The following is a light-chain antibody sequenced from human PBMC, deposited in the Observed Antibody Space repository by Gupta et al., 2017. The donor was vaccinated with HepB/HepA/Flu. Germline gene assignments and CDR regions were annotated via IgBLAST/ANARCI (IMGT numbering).Light chain of an antibody. CDR2: DVS. CDR1: SSDVGGYNH. V-gene: IGLV2-11*01. J-gene: IGLJ1*01. Sequence: QSALTQPRSGSGSPGESVAISCTGTSSDVGGYNHVSWYQQYQGKAPKLIIYDVSKPPSGVPDRFSGSKAGNTASLTIAGLQAEEEADYYCCSYVSRNTFVFGTGTKVTVL. CDR3: CSYVSRNTFV.